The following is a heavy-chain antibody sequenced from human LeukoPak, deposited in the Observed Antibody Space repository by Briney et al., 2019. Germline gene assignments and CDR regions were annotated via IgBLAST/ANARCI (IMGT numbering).Heavy chain of an antibody. J-gene: IGHJ4*02. CDR2: IYYSGST. D-gene: IGHD6-19*01. CDR1: GGSISSYY. V-gene: IGHV4-59*01. CDR3: TRTDSSGWYYFDY. Sequence: SETLSLTCTVSGGSISSYYWSWIRQPPGKGLEWIGYIYYSGSTNYNPSLKSRVTISVDTSKNQFSLKLSSVTAADTAVYYCTRTDSSGWYYFDYWGQGTLVTVSS.